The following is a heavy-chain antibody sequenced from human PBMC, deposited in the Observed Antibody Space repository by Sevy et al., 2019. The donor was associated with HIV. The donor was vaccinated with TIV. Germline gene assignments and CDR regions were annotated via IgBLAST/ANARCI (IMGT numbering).Heavy chain of an antibody. CDR3: ARDGDTAMVTPDYYYYMDV. CDR1: GFTFSSYS. Sequence: GGSLRLSCAASGFTFSSYSMNWVRQAPGKGLVWVSSISSSSSYIDYADSVKGRFTISRDNAKNSLYLQMNSLRAEDTAVYYCARDGDTAMVTPDYYYYMDVWGKGTTVTVSS. J-gene: IGHJ6*03. D-gene: IGHD5-18*01. CDR2: ISSSSSYI. V-gene: IGHV3-21*01.